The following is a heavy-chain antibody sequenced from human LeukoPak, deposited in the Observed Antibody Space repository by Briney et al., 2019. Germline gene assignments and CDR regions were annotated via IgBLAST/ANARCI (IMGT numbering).Heavy chain of an antibody. CDR3: ASEEDSDP. CDR1: GFTFSSYA. V-gene: IGHV3-30-3*01. Sequence: TGGSLRLSCAASGFTFSSYAMHWVRQAPGKGLEWVAVISYDGSNKYYADSVKGRFTISRDNSKNTLYLQMNSLRAEDTAVYYCASEEDSDPWGQGTLVTVSS. CDR2: ISYDGSNK. D-gene: IGHD3/OR15-3a*01. J-gene: IGHJ5*02.